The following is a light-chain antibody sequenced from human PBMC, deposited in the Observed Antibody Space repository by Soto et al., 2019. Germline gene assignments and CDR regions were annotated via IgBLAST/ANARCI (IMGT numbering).Light chain of an antibody. V-gene: IGLV1-51*01. Sequence: QSVLTQPPSVSAAPGQKVTISCSGSSSNVGNNFVAWYQQLPGTAPKLLIYANNKRPSGIPDRFSGSKSGTSATVGITGLQTGDEADYYCGTWDNSLSAHVLFGGGTKLTVL. CDR1: SSNVGNNF. CDR3: GTWDNSLSAHVL. CDR2: ANN. J-gene: IGLJ2*01.